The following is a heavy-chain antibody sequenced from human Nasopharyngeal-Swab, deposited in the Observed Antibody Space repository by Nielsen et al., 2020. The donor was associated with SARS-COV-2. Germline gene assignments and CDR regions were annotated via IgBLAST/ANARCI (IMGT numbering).Heavy chain of an antibody. CDR2: ISSSGSTI. Sequence: GGSLRLSCAASGFTFSDYYMSWIRQAPGKGLEWVSYISSSGSTIYYADSVKGRFTISRDNAKNPLYLQMNSLRAEDTAVYYCARDWIAQAFDIWGQGTMVTVSS. CDR1: GFTFSDYY. J-gene: IGHJ3*02. V-gene: IGHV3-11*04. CDR3: ARDWIAQAFDI. D-gene: IGHD2-2*03.